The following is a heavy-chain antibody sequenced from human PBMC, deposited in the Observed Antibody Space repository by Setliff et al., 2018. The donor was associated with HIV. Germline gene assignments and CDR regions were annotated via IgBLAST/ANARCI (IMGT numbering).Heavy chain of an antibody. V-gene: IGHV4-30-4*08. D-gene: IGHD3-10*01. Sequence: SETLSLTCTVSGGSISSSDYYWSWIRQPPGKGLEWIGYMYYSGSTYYNPSLKSRLTISLDASKNQFSLKLSSVTAADTAVYYCARAGGSGSYYWFDPWGQGTLVTVSS. CDR3: ARAGGSGSYYWFDP. J-gene: IGHJ5*02. CDR2: MYYSGST. CDR1: GGSISSSDYY.